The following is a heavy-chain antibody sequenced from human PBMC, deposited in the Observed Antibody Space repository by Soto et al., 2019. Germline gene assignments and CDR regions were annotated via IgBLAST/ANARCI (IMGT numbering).Heavy chain of an antibody. CDR2: IYWDDDK. D-gene: IGHD5-12*01. CDR3: AHRGSIVATDLVYYYGMDV. CDR1: GFSLSTSGVG. Sequence: QITLKESGPPLVKPTQTLTLTCTFSGFSLSTSGVGVGWIRQPPGKALEWLALIYWDDDKRYSPSLKSRLTITKDTSKNQVVLTMTNMDPVDTATYYCAHRGSIVATDLVYYYGMDVWGQGTTVTVSS. J-gene: IGHJ6*02. V-gene: IGHV2-5*02.